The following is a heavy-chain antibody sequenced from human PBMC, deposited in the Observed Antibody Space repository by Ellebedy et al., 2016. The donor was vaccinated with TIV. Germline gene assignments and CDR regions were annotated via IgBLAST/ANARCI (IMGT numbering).Heavy chain of an antibody. CDR1: GFTVSASY. J-gene: IGHJ4*02. CDR3: AKGGWLPYYFDY. CDR2: IYSVGST. D-gene: IGHD3-22*01. Sequence: GESLKISCEASGFTVSASYLSWVRQAPGKGLEWVSTIYSVGSTYYADSVKGRFTIARDNSKNTLYLQMNSLRAEDTAVYYCAKGGWLPYYFDYWGQGTLVTVSS. V-gene: IGHV3-66*01.